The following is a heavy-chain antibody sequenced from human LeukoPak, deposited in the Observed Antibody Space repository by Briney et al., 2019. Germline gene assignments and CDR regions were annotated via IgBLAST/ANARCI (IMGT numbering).Heavy chain of an antibody. D-gene: IGHD3-22*01. V-gene: IGHV3-64D*09. J-gene: IGHJ4*02. CDR1: GLTFSSYA. Sequence: GGSLTLSCSASGLTFSSYAMHWVRQAPGKGLEYVSAIRSNGCNTYHADSVKGRFTISRDNSKNMMYLQTSSLRAEDTAVYYCVKGGKGISDSSGYYLFDYWGQGTLVTVSS. CDR2: IRSNGCNT. CDR3: VKGGKGISDSSGYYLFDY.